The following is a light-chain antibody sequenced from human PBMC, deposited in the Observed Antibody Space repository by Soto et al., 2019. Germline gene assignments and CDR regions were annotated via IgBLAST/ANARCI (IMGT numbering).Light chain of an antibody. J-gene: IGLJ2*01. Sequence: QSVLTQPASVSGSPGQSITISCTGTSSDVGAYNYVSWYQHHPGTAPKLMIYDDTNRPSGVSNRFSGSKSGNTASLTISGLQAEDEADYYCSSYTTSSTVAFGGGTKLTVL. CDR3: SSYTTSSTVA. V-gene: IGLV2-14*03. CDR1: SSDVGAYNY. CDR2: DDT.